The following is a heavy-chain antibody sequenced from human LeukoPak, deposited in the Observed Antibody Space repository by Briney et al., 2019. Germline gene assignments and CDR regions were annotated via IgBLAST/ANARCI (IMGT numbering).Heavy chain of an antibody. V-gene: IGHV3-23*01. CDR2: ISGSGGST. CDR1: GFTFSSYT. D-gene: IGHD3-3*01. Sequence: PGGSLRLSCAASGFTFSSYTMHWVRQAPGKGLEWVSAISGSGGSTYYADSVKGRFTISRDNSKDTLYLQMNTLRAEDTAVYYCAKDKTYYDFWSGYSGFDYWGQGTLVTVSS. J-gene: IGHJ4*02. CDR3: AKDKTYYDFWSGYSGFDY.